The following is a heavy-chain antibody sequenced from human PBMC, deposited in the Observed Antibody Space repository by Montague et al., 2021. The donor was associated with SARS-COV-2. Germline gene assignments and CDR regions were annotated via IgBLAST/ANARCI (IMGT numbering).Heavy chain of an antibody. CDR1: GGSISSSSYY. D-gene: IGHD7-27*01. Sequence: SETLSLTCTVSGGSISSSSYYWGWIRQPPGKGLEWIGYIYYTGSVNYNSSLKSRVTISVDTSKNQSSLKLSSVTAADTAVYYCARGSGDYWGQGTLVTVSS. CDR2: IYYTGSV. J-gene: IGHJ4*02. CDR3: ARGSGDY. V-gene: IGHV4-61*05.